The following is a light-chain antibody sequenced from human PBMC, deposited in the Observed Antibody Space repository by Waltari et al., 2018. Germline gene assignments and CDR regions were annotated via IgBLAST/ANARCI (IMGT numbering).Light chain of an antibody. CDR2: DVT. Sequence: QSALTQPASVSGSPGQPLTISCPGTSNDVGAYNSVYWYQQHPGKPPKLIIYDVTARPSGVSYRFTGSKSGDTASLTISGLQAEDEADYYCSSYTTTTTVIFGGGTKLTVL. CDR1: SNDVGAYNS. CDR3: SSYTTTTTVI. J-gene: IGLJ2*01. V-gene: IGLV2-14*03.